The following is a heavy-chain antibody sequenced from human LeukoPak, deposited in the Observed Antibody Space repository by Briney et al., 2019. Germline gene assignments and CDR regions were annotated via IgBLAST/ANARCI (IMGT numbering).Heavy chain of an antibody. D-gene: IGHD6-13*01. CDR3: ARSGPKIAAAAYMDV. CDR1: AGSISSSSW. CDR2: INRSGDT. J-gene: IGHJ6*03. Sequence: SETLSLTCSVSAGSISSSSWWSWVRQPPGKGLEWIGEINRSGDTNYNPSLKSRVIVSVDTSKNQISLNLTSATAADTAVYYCARSGPKIAAAAYMDVWGKGTTVTVSS. V-gene: IGHV4-4*02.